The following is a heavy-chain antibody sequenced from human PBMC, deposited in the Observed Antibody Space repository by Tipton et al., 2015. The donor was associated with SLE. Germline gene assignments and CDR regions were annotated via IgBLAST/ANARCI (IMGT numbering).Heavy chain of an antibody. CDR3: ARGPSNYYYMDV. CDR1: GYTLTSYY. V-gene: IGHV1-46*01. J-gene: IGHJ6*03. CDR2: INPSGGST. Sequence: QSGAEVKKPGASVKVSCKASGYTLTSYYMHWVRQASGQGLEWMGIINPSGGSTSYAQKFQGRVTMTRDTSTSTVYMELSSLRSEDTAVYYCARGPSNYYYMDVWGKGTTVTVSS.